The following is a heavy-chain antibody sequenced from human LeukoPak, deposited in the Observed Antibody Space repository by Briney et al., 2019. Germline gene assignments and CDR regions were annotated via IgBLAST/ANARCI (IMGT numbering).Heavy chain of an antibody. Sequence: GGSLRLSCAASGFTFSSYSMNWVRQAPGKGLEWVSSIGSSSSYMFYADSVQGRFTISRDNAKNSLFLQMNSLRVEDTAVYYCARETPRGIFHQWGQGTLVTVSS. J-gene: IGHJ1*01. CDR1: GFTFSSYS. V-gene: IGHV3-21*01. CDR3: ARETPRGIFHQ. CDR2: IGSSSSYM.